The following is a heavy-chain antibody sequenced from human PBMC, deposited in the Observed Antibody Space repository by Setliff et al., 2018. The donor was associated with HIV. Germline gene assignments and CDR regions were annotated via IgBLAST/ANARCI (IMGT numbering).Heavy chain of an antibody. Sequence: GGSLRLSCAAPGFFFSTYWMNWVRQAPGKGPQWVARIVSDGSGTSHADAVKGRFTISRDNAKNTLFLQMNSLRAEDSAMYYCATNRRDCYSASCPLTSWGQGTLVTVSS. J-gene: IGHJ4*02. CDR2: IVSDGSGT. CDR3: ATNRRDCYSASCPLTS. CDR1: GFFFSTYW. V-gene: IGHV3-74*01. D-gene: IGHD2-2*01.